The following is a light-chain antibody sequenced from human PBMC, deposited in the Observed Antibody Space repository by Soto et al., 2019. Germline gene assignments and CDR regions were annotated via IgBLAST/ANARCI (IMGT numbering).Light chain of an antibody. CDR2: EVS. Sequence: QSALTQPASVSGSPGQSITISCTGTSSDVGGYNYVSWSQQHPGEAPKLLISEVSNRPSGVSNRFSGSKSGNTASLTISGLQADDEADYYCSSYTASSTLVFGTGTKVTVL. CDR1: SSDVGGYNY. J-gene: IGLJ1*01. V-gene: IGLV2-14*03. CDR3: SSYTASSTLV.